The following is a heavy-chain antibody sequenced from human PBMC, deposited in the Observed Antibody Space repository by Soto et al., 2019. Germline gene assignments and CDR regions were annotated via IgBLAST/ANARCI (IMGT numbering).Heavy chain of an antibody. V-gene: IGHV3-33*01. CDR2: IWYDGSKK. D-gene: IGHD5-12*01. CDR3: ARDPGYSNYDFDY. J-gene: IGHJ4*02. Sequence: QVQLVESGGGVVQPGRSLRLSCVASGFTFSSHAMHWVRQAPGKGLEWVAVIWYDGSKKYYADSVMGRFTVARDDSKNTLYLQMNSLRVEDTAVYYCARDPGYSNYDFDYWGQGTLVTVSP. CDR1: GFTFSSHA.